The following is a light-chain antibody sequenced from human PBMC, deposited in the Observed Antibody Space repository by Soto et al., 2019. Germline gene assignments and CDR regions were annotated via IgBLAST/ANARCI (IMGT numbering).Light chain of an antibody. CDR1: QSISNW. J-gene: IGKJ1*01. CDR2: KTS. CDR3: QHYNTYST. V-gene: IGKV1-5*03. Sequence: DIQMTQSPSTLSASVGDRVTITCRASQSISNWLAWYQQKPGKAPKILIYKTSSLESGVPSRFSGSGSGTEFTLTISSLQPDDFATYYCQHYNTYSTFGQGTKVDIK.